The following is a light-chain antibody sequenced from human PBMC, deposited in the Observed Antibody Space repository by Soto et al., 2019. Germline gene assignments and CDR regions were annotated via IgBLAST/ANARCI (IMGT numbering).Light chain of an antibody. CDR2: DTS. J-gene: IGKJ5*01. CDR3: QQYGTSEII. CDR1: QTVGRSY. Sequence: EIVLTQSPVTLFFSPGQRATLSGRGRQTVGRSYLAWYQQKPGQAPRLXIYDTSSRDSGIPDRFSGSGAGTDFTLTISRLETEDFAVVYCQQYGTSEIIFGQGTRLEIK. V-gene: IGKV3-20*01.